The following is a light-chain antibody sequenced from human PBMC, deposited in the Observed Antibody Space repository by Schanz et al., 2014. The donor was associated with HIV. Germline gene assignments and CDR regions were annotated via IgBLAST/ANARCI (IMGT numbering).Light chain of an antibody. CDR3: SSYAGSNIYV. V-gene: IGLV2-8*01. J-gene: IGLJ1*01. CDR2: EVS. Sequence: QSALTQPASVSGSPGQSINISCTGTSSDVGAFKSVSWYQQHPGKAPKLLIYEVSKRPSGVPDRFSGSKSGNTASLTVSGLQAEDEADYYCSSYAGSNIYVFGTGTKLTVL. CDR1: SSDVGAFKS.